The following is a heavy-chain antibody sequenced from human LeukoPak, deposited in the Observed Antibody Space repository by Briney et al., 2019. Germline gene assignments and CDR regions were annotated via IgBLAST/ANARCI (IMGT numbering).Heavy chain of an antibody. D-gene: IGHD6-19*01. CDR3: AKTGRQQWLGHFDY. CDR1: GFSFNNYA. V-gene: IGHV3-23*01. Sequence: SGGSLRLSCVASGFSFNNYAMNWVRQAPGKGLEWVSAISGSGGSTYYADSVKGRFTISRDNSKNTLYLQMNSLRAEDTAVYYCAKTGRQQWLGHFDYWGQGTLVTVSS. CDR2: ISGSGGST. J-gene: IGHJ4*02.